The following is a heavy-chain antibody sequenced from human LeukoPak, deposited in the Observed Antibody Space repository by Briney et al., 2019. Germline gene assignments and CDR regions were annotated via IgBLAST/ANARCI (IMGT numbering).Heavy chain of an antibody. D-gene: IGHD2-15*01. J-gene: IGHJ3*02. CDR2: IYPGDSDT. CDR1: GYSFTSYW. CDR3: ARQNSGGSSPFQI. Sequence: GESLKISCKGSGYSFTSYWIGWVRQVPGKGLEWMGIIYPGDSDTRYSPSFQGQVTISADKSISTAYLQWSSLKASDTAMYCCARQNSGGSSPFQIWGQGTMVTVSS. V-gene: IGHV5-51*01.